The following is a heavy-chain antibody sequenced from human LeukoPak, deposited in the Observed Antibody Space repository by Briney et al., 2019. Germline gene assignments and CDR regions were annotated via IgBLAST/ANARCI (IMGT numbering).Heavy chain of an antibody. D-gene: IGHD1-26*01. V-gene: IGHV3-23*01. CDR3: AKGYSGSYSAFDY. Sequence: GGSLRLSCAASGFTFSSYAMIWVRQAPGRGLEWVSTISSSGDSTYYADSVKGRFTISRDNSKNTLYLQMNSLRAEDTAVYFCAKGYSGSYSAFDYWGQGTLVTVSS. CDR2: ISSSGDST. J-gene: IGHJ4*02. CDR1: GFTFSSYA.